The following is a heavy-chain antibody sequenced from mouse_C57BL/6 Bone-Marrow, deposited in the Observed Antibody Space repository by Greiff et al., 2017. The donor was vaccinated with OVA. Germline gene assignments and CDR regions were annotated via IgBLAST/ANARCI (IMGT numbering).Heavy chain of an antibody. CDR2: ISYDGSN. Sequence: VQLKESGPGLVKPSQSLSLTCSVTGYSITSGYYWNWIRQFPGNKLEWMGYISYDGSNNYNPSLKNRISITRDTSKNQFFLKLNSVTTEDTATYYCAMGITTVVADWYFDVWGTGTTVTVAS. CDR3: AMGITTVVADWYFDV. V-gene: IGHV3-6*01. D-gene: IGHD1-1*01. J-gene: IGHJ1*03. CDR1: GYSITSGYY.